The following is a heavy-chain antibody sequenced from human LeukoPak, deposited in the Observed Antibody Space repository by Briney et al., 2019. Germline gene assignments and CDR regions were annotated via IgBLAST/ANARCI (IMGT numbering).Heavy chain of an antibody. CDR2: VCAGGGST. J-gene: IGHJ4*02. CDR1: GFSFSTYA. D-gene: IGHD6-19*01. Sequence: GGSLRLSCAASGFSFSTYAMSWVRQAPGKGLEFVSSVCAGGGSTYYADSVKGRFAISRDNYARTLYLQMNSLRADDTAIYFCAIDPYSSGWMGGDYFDYWGQGTLVTVSS. CDR3: AIDPYSSGWMGGDYFDY. V-gene: IGHV3-23*01.